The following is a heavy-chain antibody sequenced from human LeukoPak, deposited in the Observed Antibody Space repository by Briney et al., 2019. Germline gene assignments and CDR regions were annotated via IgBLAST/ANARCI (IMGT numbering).Heavy chain of an antibody. J-gene: IGHJ4*02. CDR2: IKQDGSEK. V-gene: IGHV3-7*01. D-gene: IGHD3-10*01. CDR1: AFTFSSYG. Sequence: GGSLRLSCAASAFTFSSYGMHWVRQAPGKGLEWVANIKQDGSEKYYVDSVEGRFTISRDNARNSLYLQMNSLRAEDTAVYYCARDMVRGVFTTRTIDYWGQGTLVTVSS. CDR3: ARDMVRGVFTTRTIDY.